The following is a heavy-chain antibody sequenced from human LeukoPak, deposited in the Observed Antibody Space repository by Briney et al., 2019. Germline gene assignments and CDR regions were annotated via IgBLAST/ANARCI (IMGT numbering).Heavy chain of an antibody. CDR3: AMFSYSSGCYAG. V-gene: IGHV1-24*01. CDR1: GYTLTDLS. D-gene: IGHD6-19*01. CDR2: FDPEDGET. Sequence: ASVKVSCKVSGYTLTDLSMHWVRQAPGKGLEWMGGFDPEDGETIYARKFQGRVTMTEDTSTDTAYMELSSLRSEDTAVYYCAMFSYSSGCYAGWGQGTLVTVSS. J-gene: IGHJ4*02.